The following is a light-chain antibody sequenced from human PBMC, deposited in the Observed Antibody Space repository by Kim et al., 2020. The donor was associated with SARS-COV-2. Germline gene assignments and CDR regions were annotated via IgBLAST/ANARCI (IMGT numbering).Light chain of an antibody. V-gene: IGLV3-19*01. CDR1: SLTIYY. CDR3: NSRDSSAQRYV. CDR2: DKN. Sequence: SSELTQDAAVSVALGHTVTITCQGDSLTIYYASWYQQRPGQAPVLVIYDKNSRPSGIPDRFSGSSSGNTASLTITGALAEDEADYYCNSRDSSAQRYVFGTGTKVTVL. J-gene: IGLJ1*01.